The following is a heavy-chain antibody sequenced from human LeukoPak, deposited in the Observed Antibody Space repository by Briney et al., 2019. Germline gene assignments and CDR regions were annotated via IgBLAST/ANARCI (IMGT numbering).Heavy chain of an antibody. J-gene: IGHJ6*03. CDR1: GGSISSSGYY. V-gene: IGHV4-39*07. CDR2: VYYKGNT. Sequence: MPSETLSLTCIVSGGSISSSGYYWGWIRQPPGKGLEWIGSVYYKGNTYYIPSLKSRVTMSVDTSKNQFSLKLSSVTAADTAVYYCARRLYYYYYYMDVWGKGTTVTVSS. CDR3: ARRLYYYYYYMDV.